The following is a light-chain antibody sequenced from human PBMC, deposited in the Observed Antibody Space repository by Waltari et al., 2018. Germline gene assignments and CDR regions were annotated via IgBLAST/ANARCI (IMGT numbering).Light chain of an antibody. V-gene: IGLV3-25*03. Sequence: SYELTQPPSVSVSPGQTARITCSGDALPKQYAFWYQQKPGQAPVLGTCKDTERPSGIPDRVSGSSSGTTVTLTISGVQAEDEADYYCQSGDSTSTHVVFGGGTKLTVL. CDR1: ALPKQY. CDR3: QSGDSTSTHVV. CDR2: KDT. J-gene: IGLJ2*01.